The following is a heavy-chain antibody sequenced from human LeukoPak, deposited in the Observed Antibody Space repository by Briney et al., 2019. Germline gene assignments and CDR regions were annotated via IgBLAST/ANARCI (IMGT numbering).Heavy chain of an antibody. CDR3: ARESSYYFDY. CDR1: GGSISSYY. D-gene: IGHD2-2*01. CDR2: IYYSGST. J-gene: IGHJ4*02. Sequence: SETLSLTCTVSGGSISSYYWSWIRQPPGKGLEWIGYIYYSGSTNYNPSHKSRVTISVDTSKNQFSLKLSSVTAADTAVYYCARESSYYFDYWGQGTLVTVSS. V-gene: IGHV4-59*01.